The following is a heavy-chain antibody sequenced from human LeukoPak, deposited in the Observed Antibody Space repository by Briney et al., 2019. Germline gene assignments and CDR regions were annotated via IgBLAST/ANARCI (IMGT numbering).Heavy chain of an antibody. V-gene: IGHV4-39*01. J-gene: IGHJ4*02. Sequence: SETLSLTCTVSGVSISSSSYYWGWIRQPPGKGLEWIGSIYYSGSTYYNPSLKSRVTISVDTSKNQFSLKLSSVTAADTAVYYCASKPVAVDKFDFWGQGILVTVSS. D-gene: IGHD6-19*01. CDR1: GVSISSSSYY. CDR3: ASKPVAVDKFDF. CDR2: IYYSGST.